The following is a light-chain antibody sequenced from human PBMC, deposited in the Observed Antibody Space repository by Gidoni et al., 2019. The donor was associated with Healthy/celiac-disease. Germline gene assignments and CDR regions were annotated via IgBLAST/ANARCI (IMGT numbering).Light chain of an antibody. Sequence: DIQMTQSPSSLSASVGDRVTITCRASQSISSYLNWYQQKPGKAPKRLIYSASSLQRGVPSRFSGSGSVTSFTLTISSLQPDDFSTYYFQQCYSTPLTFGGGTKVEIK. CDR1: QSISSY. CDR3: QQCYSTPLT. V-gene: IGKV1-39*01. CDR2: SAS. J-gene: IGKJ4*01.